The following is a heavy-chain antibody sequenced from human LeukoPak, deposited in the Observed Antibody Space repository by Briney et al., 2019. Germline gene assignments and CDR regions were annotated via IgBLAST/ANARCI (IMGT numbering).Heavy chain of an antibody. Sequence: GGSLRLSCAASGFTFSNYAMNWVRQAPGKGLEWVSAITGSGDSTYYADSVKGQVTISRGNSKSTLYLQMDSLRAGDTAVYYCARQGDTGSWYFDYWGQGTLVTVSS. CDR3: ARQGDTGSWYFDY. CDR1: GFTFSNYA. D-gene: IGHD2-21*02. J-gene: IGHJ4*02. CDR2: ITGSGDST. V-gene: IGHV3-23*01.